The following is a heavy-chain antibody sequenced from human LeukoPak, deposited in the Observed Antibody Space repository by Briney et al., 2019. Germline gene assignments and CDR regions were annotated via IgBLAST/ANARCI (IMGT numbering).Heavy chain of an antibody. CDR3: ARITSGPGQVDY. V-gene: IGHV4-39*01. CDR2: IYYSGNT. CDR1: GGSISTSAYY. Sequence: TSETLSLTCIVSGGSISTSAYYWGWIRQPPGEGLQWIGSIYYSGNTYYNSSLKSRVTISVDTSTSQFSLRLSSVTAADTALYYCARITSGPGQVDYWGQGPLVTVSS. J-gene: IGHJ4*02. D-gene: IGHD1-14*01.